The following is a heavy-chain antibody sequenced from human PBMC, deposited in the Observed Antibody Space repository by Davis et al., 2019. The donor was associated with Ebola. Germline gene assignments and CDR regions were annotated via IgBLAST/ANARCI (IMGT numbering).Heavy chain of an antibody. CDR2: INPSGGST. V-gene: IGHV1-46*01. D-gene: IGHD6-6*01. CDR1: GYTFTSYY. Sequence: ASVKVSCKASGYTFTSYYMHWVRQAPGQGLEWMGIINPSGGSTSYAQKFQGRVTMTRDTSTSTVYMELSSLRSEDTAVYYCARGALTARPLGYYYYGMDVWGQGTTVTVSS. J-gene: IGHJ6*02. CDR3: ARGALTARPLGYYYYGMDV.